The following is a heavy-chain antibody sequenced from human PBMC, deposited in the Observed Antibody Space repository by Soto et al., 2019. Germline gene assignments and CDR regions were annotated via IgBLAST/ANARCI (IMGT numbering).Heavy chain of an antibody. CDR3: AKHYYDSSGYPLAPDAFDI. V-gene: IGHV3-23*01. J-gene: IGHJ3*02. CDR2: ISGSGGST. D-gene: IGHD3-22*01. Sequence: EVQLLESGGGLVQPGGSLRLSCAASGFTFSSYAMSWVRQAPGKGLEWVSAISGSGGSTYYADSVKGRFTISRDNSKNTLYLQMNSLRSEDTAVYYCAKHYYDSSGYPLAPDAFDIWGQGTMVTVSS. CDR1: GFTFSSYA.